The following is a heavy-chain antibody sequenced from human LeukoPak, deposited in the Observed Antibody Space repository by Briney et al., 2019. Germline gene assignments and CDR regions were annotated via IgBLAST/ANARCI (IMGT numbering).Heavy chain of an antibody. CDR1: GYTFTSYY. D-gene: IGHD6-13*01. CDR2: INPSGGST. J-gene: IGHJ4*02. CDR3: ARGDRGRPPYSSSLYSENIFDY. Sequence: GASVKVSCKASGYTFTSYYMNWVRQAPGQGLEWMGIINPSGGSTSYAQKFQGRVTMTRDTSTSTVYMELSSLRSDDTAVYYCARGDRGRPPYSSSLYSENIFDYRGQGTLVTVPP. V-gene: IGHV1-46*01.